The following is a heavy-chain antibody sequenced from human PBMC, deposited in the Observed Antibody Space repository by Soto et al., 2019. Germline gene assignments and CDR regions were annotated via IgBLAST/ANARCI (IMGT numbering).Heavy chain of an antibody. CDR1: GYSFTSYW. Sequence: EVQLVQSGAEVKKPGESLRISCKGSGYSFTSYWISWVRQMPGKGLEWMGRIDPSDSYTNYSPSFQGHVTISADKSISTAYLQWSSLKASDTAMYYCARLRRSYGPNYYYSYGMDVWGQGTTVTVSS. J-gene: IGHJ6*02. V-gene: IGHV5-10-1*03. CDR2: IDPSDSYT. D-gene: IGHD5-18*01. CDR3: ARLRRSYGPNYYYSYGMDV.